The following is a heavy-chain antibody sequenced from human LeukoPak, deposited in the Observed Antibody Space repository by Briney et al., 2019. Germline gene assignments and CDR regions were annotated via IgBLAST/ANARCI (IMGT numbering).Heavy chain of an antibody. CDR2: IYTSGST. CDR3: ARGGGRRGYSYGLYDY. V-gene: IGHV4-61*02. CDR1: GGSISSGSYY. D-gene: IGHD5-18*01. J-gene: IGHJ4*02. Sequence: SGTLSLTCTVSGGSISSGSYYWSWIRQPAGNGLEWIGRIYTSGSTNYNPSLKSRVTISVDTSKNQFSLKLSSVTAADTAVYYCARGGGRRGYSYGLYDYWGQGTLVTVSS.